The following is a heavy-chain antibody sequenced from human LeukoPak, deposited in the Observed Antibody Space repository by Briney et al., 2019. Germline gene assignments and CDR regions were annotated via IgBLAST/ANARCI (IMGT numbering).Heavy chain of an antibody. Sequence: GESLKISCKGSGYSFTSYWIGWVRQMPGKGLEWMGIIYPGDSDTRYSPSFEGQVSISADKSFTTAYLQWTSLKASDTAIYYCARLGSGRHYFDFWGQGTLVTVSS. CDR1: GYSFTSYW. CDR2: IYPGDSDT. V-gene: IGHV5-51*01. J-gene: IGHJ4*02. CDR3: ARLGSGRHYFDF. D-gene: IGHD2-15*01.